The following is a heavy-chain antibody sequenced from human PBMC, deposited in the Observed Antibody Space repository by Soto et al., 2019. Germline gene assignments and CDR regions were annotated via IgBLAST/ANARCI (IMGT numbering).Heavy chain of an antibody. CDR1: GFTFSRYA. J-gene: IGHJ6*02. CDR3: AKDGKMRTKVWFPAGYGMDV. Sequence: GGSLRLSCAASGFTFSRYAMNWVRQAPGRGLQWISGISVSGDNTSYVESARGRFTVYRDNSKNTLYLQMNNLRAEDTALYYCAKDGKMRTKVWFPAGYGMDVWGQGTTVTVSS. D-gene: IGHD3-10*01. CDR2: ISVSGDNT. V-gene: IGHV3-23*01.